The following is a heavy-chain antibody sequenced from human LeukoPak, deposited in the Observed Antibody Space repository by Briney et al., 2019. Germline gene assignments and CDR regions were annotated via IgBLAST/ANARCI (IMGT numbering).Heavy chain of an antibody. V-gene: IGHV1-3*01. J-gene: IGHJ4*02. CDR3: ARSSSGTYHY. Sequence: ASVTVSFKTSGYTFSRYTMHWLGQAPGQRVEWMGWINGEKGNTKYSEKFQGRVTITRDTSASSAYMELSSLRSEDTAVYYCARSSSGTYHYWGQGTLVTVSS. D-gene: IGHD3-10*01. CDR1: GYTFSRYT. CDR2: INGEKGNT.